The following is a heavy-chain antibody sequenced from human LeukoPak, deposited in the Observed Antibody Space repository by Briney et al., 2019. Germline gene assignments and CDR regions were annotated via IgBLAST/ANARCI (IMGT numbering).Heavy chain of an antibody. CDR2: ISYDGSNK. CDR3: ARDHRDAFDY. Sequence: GGSLRLSRAASGFTFSSYGMHWVRQAPGQGLEWVAVISYDGSNKYYADSVKGRFTIPRDNAKNSLYLQMNSLRAEDTAVYYCARDHRDAFDYWGQGTLVTVSS. V-gene: IGHV3-30*03. CDR1: GFTFSSYG. J-gene: IGHJ4*02. D-gene: IGHD1-14*01.